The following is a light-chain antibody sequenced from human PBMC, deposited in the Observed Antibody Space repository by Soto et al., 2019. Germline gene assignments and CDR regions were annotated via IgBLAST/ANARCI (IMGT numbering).Light chain of an antibody. CDR2: DVS. V-gene: IGKV3D-15*01. CDR1: QSVGSN. Sequence: EIVMTQSPATLSVSPGERATLSCWASQSVGSNLAWYQQKPGQAPRLLIYDVSTRATGIPTRFSGSGSGTEFTLTISSLQSEDFAAYYCQQYNNWPLTFGGGTKVDIK. J-gene: IGKJ4*01. CDR3: QQYNNWPLT.